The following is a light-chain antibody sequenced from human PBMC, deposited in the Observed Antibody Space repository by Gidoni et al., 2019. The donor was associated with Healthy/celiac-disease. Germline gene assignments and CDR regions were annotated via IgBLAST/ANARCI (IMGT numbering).Light chain of an antibody. CDR2: AAS. CDR1: QSISSY. CDR3: QQSYSTPAT. V-gene: IGKV1-39*01. J-gene: IGKJ2*01. Sequence: DIQMPQSASSLSASVGDRVTIPCRASQSISSYLNWYQQKPGKAPKLLIYAASSLQSGVPSRFSGSGSGTEFTLTISSLQPEDFATYYCQQSYSTPATFGQGTKLEIK.